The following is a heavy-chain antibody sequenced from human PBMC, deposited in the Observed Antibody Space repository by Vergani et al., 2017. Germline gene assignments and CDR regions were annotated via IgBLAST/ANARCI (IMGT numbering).Heavy chain of an antibody. CDR1: GGTFSSYT. CDR3: ARGAAGNYFDY. Sequence: QVQLVQSGAEVKKPGSSVKVSCKASGGTFSSYTISWVRQAPGQGLEWMGRIIPILGIANYAQKFQGRVTITADKSTSTAYMELSSLRSEDTAVYYCARGAAGNYFDYWGQGTLVTVSS. J-gene: IGHJ4*02. D-gene: IGHD6-13*01. CDR2: IIPILGIA. V-gene: IGHV1-69*02.